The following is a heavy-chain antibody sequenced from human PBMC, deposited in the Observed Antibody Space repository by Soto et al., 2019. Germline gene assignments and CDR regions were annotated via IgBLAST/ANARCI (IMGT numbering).Heavy chain of an antibody. V-gene: IGHV4-39*02. CDR3: ARDPGPIAAAGYFDY. D-gene: IGHD6-13*01. J-gene: IGHJ4*02. CDR2: IYYSGST. Sequence: SETLSLTCTVSGGSISSSSYYWGWIRQPPGKGLEWIGSIYYSGSTYYNPSLKSRVTISVDTSKNQFSLKLSSVTAADTAVYSCARDPGPIAAAGYFDYWGQGTLVTVSS. CDR1: GGSISSSSYY.